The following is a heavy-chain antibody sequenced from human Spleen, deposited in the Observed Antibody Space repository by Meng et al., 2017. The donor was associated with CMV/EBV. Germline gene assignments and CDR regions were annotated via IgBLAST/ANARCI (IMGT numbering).Heavy chain of an antibody. CDR2: IIPIFGTA. Sequence: QVQRVESGAGVKEPGSSVKVSCKASGGTFSSYAISWVRQAPGQGLEWMGGIIPIFGTANYAQKLQGRVTMTTDTSTSTAYMELRSLRSDDTAVYYCARDTLLWIPANWFDPWGQGTLVTVSS. CDR1: GGTFSSYA. J-gene: IGHJ5*02. CDR3: ARDTLLWIPANWFDP. V-gene: IGHV1-69*05. D-gene: IGHD5-18*01.